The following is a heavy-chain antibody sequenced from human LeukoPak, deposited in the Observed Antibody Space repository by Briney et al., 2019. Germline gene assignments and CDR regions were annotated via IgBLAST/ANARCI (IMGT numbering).Heavy chain of an antibody. CDR2: MNPNSGNT. J-gene: IGHJ3*02. CDR1: GYTFTSYD. CDR3: ARRMRGDAFDI. D-gene: IGHD2/OR15-2a*01. V-gene: IGHV1-8*03. Sequence: GASVKVSCKASGYTFTSYDINWVRQATGQELEWMGWMNPNSGNTGYAQKFQGRVTITRNTSISTAYMELSSLRSEDTAVYYCARRMRGDAFDIWGQGTMVTVSS.